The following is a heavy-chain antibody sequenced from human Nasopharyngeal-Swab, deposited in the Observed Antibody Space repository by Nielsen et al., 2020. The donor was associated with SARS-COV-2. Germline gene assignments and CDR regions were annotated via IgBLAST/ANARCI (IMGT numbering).Heavy chain of an antibody. CDR3: ARVGYSSSPGVWFDP. Sequence: GGPLRLSFAPSGFTFISYWMHWVRQAPGKGLVWVSRINSDGSSTSYADSVKGRFTISRDNAKNTLYLQMNSLRAEDTAVYYCARVGYSSSPGVWFDPWGQGTLVTVSS. CDR1: GFTFISYW. CDR2: INSDGSST. J-gene: IGHJ5*02. D-gene: IGHD6-6*01. V-gene: IGHV3-74*01.